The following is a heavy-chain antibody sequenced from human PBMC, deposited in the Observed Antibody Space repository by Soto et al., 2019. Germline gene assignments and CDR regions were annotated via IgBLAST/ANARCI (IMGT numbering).Heavy chain of an antibody. CDR1: GGSVSSGSYY. CDR3: ARGSGPKDALDI. CDR2: IYYSGST. V-gene: IGHV4-61*01. Sequence: SETLSLTCTVSGGSVSSGSYYWSWIRQPPGKGLEWIGYIYYSGSTNHKNSLKSRVTISVDTSKNQVSLKLSSVTAADTAVYYCARGSGPKDALDIWGQGTMVTVSS. D-gene: IGHD2-15*01. J-gene: IGHJ3*02.